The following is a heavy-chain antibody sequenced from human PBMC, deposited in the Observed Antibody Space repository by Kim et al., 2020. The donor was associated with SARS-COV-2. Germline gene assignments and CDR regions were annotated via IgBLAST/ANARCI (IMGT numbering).Heavy chain of an antibody. Sequence: GGSLRLSCAASGFTFSGSAMHWVRQASGKGLEWVGRIRSKANSYATAYAASVKGRFTISSDDSKNTVYLQMNSLKTEDTAVYYCTGSGWGYYYGMDVWGQGTTVTVSS. CDR2: IRSKANSYAT. CDR1: GFTFSGSA. V-gene: IGHV3-73*01. J-gene: IGHJ6*02. D-gene: IGHD6-19*01. CDR3: TGSGWGYYYGMDV.